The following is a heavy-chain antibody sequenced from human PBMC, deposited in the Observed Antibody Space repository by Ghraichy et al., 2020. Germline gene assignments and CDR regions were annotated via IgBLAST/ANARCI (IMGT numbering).Heavy chain of an antibody. D-gene: IGHD3-3*01. CDR3: VKGLFLVDY. CDR2: IAYSGT. J-gene: IGHJ4*02. CDR1: GFIFSSFA. Sequence: GGSLNISCAASGFIFSSFAMNWVRQTPGKGLEWVATIAYSGTYFADSVKGRFTISRDDSRNTLYLQMNSLRAEDTAVYYCVKGLFLVDYWGQGTLVTVSS. V-gene: IGHV3-23*01.